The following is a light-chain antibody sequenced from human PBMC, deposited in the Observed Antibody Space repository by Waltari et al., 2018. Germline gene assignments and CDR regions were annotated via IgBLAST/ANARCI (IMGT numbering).Light chain of an antibody. CDR3: AAWDDSLSGML. J-gene: IGLJ3*02. CDR1: SSHLGHNH. V-gene: IGLV1-44*01. Sequence: QSVLTQPPSASGTPGPSVTISWSGSSSHLGHNHLHWYQHLPGTAPRLLIYSNDQRPSGVPDRFSGSKSGTSASLAISGLQSDDESDYFCAAWDDSLSGMLFGGGTHLSVL. CDR2: SND.